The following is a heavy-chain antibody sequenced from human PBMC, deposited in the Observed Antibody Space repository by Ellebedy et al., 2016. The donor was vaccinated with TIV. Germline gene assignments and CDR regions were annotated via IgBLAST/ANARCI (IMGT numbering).Heavy chain of an antibody. D-gene: IGHD2-2*01. V-gene: IGHV3-30-3*01. CDR1: GFTFDDYA. J-gene: IGHJ4*02. CDR2: ISYDGSNK. CDR3: ARKCSSTSCIDY. Sequence: GESLKISXTASGFTFDDYAMHWVRQAPGKGLEWVAVISYDGSNKYYADSVKGRFTISRDNSKNTLYLQMNSLRAEDTAVYYCARKCSSTSCIDYWGQGTLVTVSS.